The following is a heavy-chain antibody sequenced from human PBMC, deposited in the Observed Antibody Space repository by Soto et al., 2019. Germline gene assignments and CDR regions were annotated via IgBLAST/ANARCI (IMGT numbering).Heavy chain of an antibody. CDR3: ARGGCSSTSCYTQFDY. CDR1: GCTFSSYA. Sequence: QVQLVQSVAEVKKPGSSVKVSCKASGCTFSSYAISWVRQAPGQGLEWMGGIIPIFGTAHYAQKFQGRVTITADESTSTAYMELSRLRSEDTAVYYCARGGCSSTSCYTQFDYWGQGTLVTVSS. V-gene: IGHV1-69*01. CDR2: IIPIFGTA. J-gene: IGHJ4*02. D-gene: IGHD2-2*02.